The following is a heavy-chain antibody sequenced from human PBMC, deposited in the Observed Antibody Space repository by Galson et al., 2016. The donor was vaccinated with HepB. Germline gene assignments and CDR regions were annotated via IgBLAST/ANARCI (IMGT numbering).Heavy chain of an antibody. CDR3: AVKSGLVVTAGEAFDI. Sequence: SLGLSCAASGFSVGSYYMSWVRQAPGKGLEYVSIIYSGGSTDYADSVKGRFTISRGNSKDTLYLQMNNLRAEGTAVYYCAVKSGLVVTAGEAFDIWGLGTMVTVAS. V-gene: IGHV3-53*01. J-gene: IGHJ3*02. CDR2: IYSGGST. D-gene: IGHD2-21*02. CDR1: GFSVGSYY.